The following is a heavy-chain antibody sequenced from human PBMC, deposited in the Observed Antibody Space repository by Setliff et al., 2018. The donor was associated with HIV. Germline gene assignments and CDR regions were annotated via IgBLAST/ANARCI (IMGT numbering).Heavy chain of an antibody. CDR2: IYQSGSI. Sequence: SETLSLTCAASGYSINSGFSRAWIRQPPGQGPQWIGSIYQSGSIYYNPSLQSRVTISVDSSKNQFSLNLFSVTAADTSVSYCARPRRVRSRAWYWFDIWGQGTLVTVSS. J-gene: IGHJ5*02. D-gene: IGHD6-19*01. CDR1: GYSINSGFS. V-gene: IGHV4-38-2*01. CDR3: ARPRRVRSRAWYWFDI.